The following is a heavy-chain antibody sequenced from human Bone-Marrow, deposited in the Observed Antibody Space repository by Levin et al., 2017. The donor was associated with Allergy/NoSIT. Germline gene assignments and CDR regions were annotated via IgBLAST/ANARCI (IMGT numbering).Heavy chain of an antibody. CDR3: ARGEPGRSSYSY. CDR2: INSTGDIL. Sequence: SCTTSGFTFSDFYINWIRQAPGKGLEWVSYINSTGDILAYADSVRGRFTISRDNAKNSVFLDMNSLRVEDTAVYYCARGEPGRSSYSYWGQGTLVSVSS. V-gene: IGHV3-11*01. J-gene: IGHJ4*02. D-gene: IGHD2-15*01. CDR1: GFTFSDFY.